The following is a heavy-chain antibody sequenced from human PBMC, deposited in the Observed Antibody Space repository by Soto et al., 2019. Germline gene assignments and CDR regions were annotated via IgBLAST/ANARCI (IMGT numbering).Heavy chain of an antibody. V-gene: IGHV4-59*01. CDR1: GGSISSYY. D-gene: IGHD1-26*01. Sequence: QVQLQESGPGLVKPSETLSLTCTVSGGSISSYYWSWIRQPPGKGLEWIGYIYYSGSTNYNPSLKSRVTISVDMSKNQFSLKLSSVTAADTAVYYCARGDAIVDYYYYGMDVWGQGTTVTVSS. CDR3: ARGDAIVDYYYYGMDV. J-gene: IGHJ6*02. CDR2: IYYSGST.